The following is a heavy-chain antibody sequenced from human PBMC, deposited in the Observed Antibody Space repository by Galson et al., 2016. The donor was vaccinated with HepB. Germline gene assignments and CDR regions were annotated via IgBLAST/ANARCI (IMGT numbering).Heavy chain of an antibody. V-gene: IGHV1-69*13. CDR2: IFPMFDTA. CDR3: ARGRRQSSSWQYYYYYGMDV. J-gene: IGHJ6*02. Sequence: SVKVSCKASGGTFSTYAISWVRQAPGQGLEWMGGIFPMFDTAHYAEKFQGRVTITADESTSTAYMELRSLRSEDTAMYYCARGRRQSSSWQYYYYYGMDVWGQGTTVTVSS. CDR1: GGTFSTYA. D-gene: IGHD6-13*01.